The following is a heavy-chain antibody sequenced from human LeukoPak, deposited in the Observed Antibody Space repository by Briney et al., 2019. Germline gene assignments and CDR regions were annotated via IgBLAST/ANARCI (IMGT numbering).Heavy chain of an antibody. J-gene: IGHJ3*02. V-gene: IGHV3-30-3*01. CDR2: ISYDGSNK. CDR3: ASSEDDSSDDAFDI. Sequence: GGSLRLSCAASGFTFSSYAMPWVRQAPGKGLEWVAVISYDGSNKYYADSVKGRFTISRDNSKNTLYLQMNSLRAEDTAVYYCASSEDDSSDDAFDIWGQGTMVTVSS. D-gene: IGHD3-22*01. CDR1: GFTFSSYA.